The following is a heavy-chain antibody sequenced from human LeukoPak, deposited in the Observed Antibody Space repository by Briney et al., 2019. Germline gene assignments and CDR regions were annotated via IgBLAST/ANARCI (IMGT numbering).Heavy chain of an antibody. Sequence: GGSLRLSCAASGFTFSSYATSWVRQAPGKGLEWVSSVSGSGSGTYYADSVKGRFTISRDNSKSTLYLQMNILRAEETAVYYCAKAPIAMIVVAKFYFDYWGQGALVTVSS. V-gene: IGHV3-23*01. CDR3: AKAPIAMIVVAKFYFDY. CDR2: VSGSGSGT. CDR1: GFTFSSYA. D-gene: IGHD3-22*01. J-gene: IGHJ4*02.